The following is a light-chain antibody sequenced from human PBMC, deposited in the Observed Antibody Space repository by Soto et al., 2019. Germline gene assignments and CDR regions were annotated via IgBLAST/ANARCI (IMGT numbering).Light chain of an antibody. CDR2: AAS. CDR1: QSISSY. CDR3: QHSYSTPFT. V-gene: IGKV1-39*01. J-gene: IGKJ3*01. Sequence: DIQMTQSPSSLSASVGDRVTITCRASQSISSYLNWYQQKPGKAPKLLIYAASSLQSGVPSRFSGSGSGTDFTLTISSLQPEDFATYYCQHSYSTPFTFGPGTNVDIK.